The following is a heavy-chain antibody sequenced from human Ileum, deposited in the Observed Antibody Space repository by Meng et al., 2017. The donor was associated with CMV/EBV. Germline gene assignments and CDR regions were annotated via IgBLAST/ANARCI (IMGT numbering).Heavy chain of an antibody. V-gene: IGHV4-4*07. CDR1: GVSFSNYP. D-gene: IGHD3-22*01. CDR3: TRRDYYGSELDF. CDR2: IDTDGCP. Sequence: VQLEESGAGLVKPSRSLSPTCIVSGVSFSNYPCRWIRQPAGKGLEWIARIDTDGCPNDNPSSVNGVIITCNTSKKKSLLQVITVMGADKTVVYYWTRRDYYGSELDFWGQGTMVTVSS. J-gene: IGHJ4*02.